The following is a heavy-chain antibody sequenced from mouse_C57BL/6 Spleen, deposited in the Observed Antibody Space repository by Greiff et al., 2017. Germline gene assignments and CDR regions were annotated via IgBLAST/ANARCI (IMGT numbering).Heavy chain of an antibody. J-gene: IGHJ4*01. CDR3: ARKIYSDYDDYAMDY. CDR1: GYTFTSYW. Sequence: QVQLQQPGAELVMPGASVKLSCKASGYTFTSYWMHWVKQRPGQGLEWIGEIDPSDSYTNYNQKFKGKSTLTVDKSSSTAYMQLSSLTSEDSAVYYCARKIYSDYDDYAMDYWGQGTSVTVSS. V-gene: IGHV1-69*01. D-gene: IGHD2-4*01. CDR2: IDPSDSYT.